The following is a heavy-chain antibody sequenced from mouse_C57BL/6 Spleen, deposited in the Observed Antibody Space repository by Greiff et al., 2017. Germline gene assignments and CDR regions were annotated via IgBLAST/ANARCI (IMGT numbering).Heavy chain of an antibody. CDR2: LSSGSNTF. Sequence: EVKLMESGGGLVQPGGSLTLSCAASGFTFSDYGMHWVRQAPEKGLEWVAYLSSGSNTFYYADTVKGRFPISRDNAKSTLVLQKTSVRSEDTAMYYCARGGYAMDYWGQGTSVTVSS. CDR3: ARGGYAMDY. V-gene: IGHV5-17*01. J-gene: IGHJ4*01. CDR1: GFTFSDYG.